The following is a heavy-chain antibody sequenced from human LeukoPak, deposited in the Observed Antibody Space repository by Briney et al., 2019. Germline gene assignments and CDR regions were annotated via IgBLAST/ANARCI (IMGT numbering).Heavy chain of an antibody. J-gene: IGHJ3*02. CDR3: ARGSCSSTSCYIQWETDAFDI. Sequence: SVKVSCKASGGTFSSYAISWVRQAPGQGLEWMGGIIPIFGTANYAQKFQGRVTITADESTSTAYMELSSLRSEDTAVYYCARGSCSSTSCYIQWETDAFDIWGQGTMVTVSS. CDR1: GGTFSSYA. CDR2: IIPIFGTA. V-gene: IGHV1-69*13. D-gene: IGHD2-2*02.